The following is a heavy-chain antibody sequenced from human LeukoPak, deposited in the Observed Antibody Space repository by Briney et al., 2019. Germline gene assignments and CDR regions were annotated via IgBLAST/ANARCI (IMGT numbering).Heavy chain of an antibody. CDR2: IYHSGST. J-gene: IGHJ4*02. D-gene: IGHD3-10*01. Sequence: SETLSLTCTVSGYSISSGYYWGWIRPPPGKGLEWIGSIYHSGSTYYNPSLKSRVTISVDTSKNQFSLKLSSVTAADTAVYYCARDRRDYYGSGSYSYWGQGTLVTVSS. CDR3: ARDRRDYYGSGSYSY. V-gene: IGHV4-38-2*02. CDR1: GYSISSGYY.